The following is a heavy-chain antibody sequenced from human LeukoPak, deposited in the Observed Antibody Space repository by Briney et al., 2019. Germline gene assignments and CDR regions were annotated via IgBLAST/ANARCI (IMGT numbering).Heavy chain of an antibody. D-gene: IGHD2-2*01. J-gene: IGHJ5*02. Sequence: SETLSLTCTVSGVSISTTNYYWAWIRQPPGKGLEWIGSIYYDGSTYFNPSLKSRVTISVDTSKNHFSLKMTSVTAADTAVYYCAGIRYCSSTTCYVNWFDPWGQGTPVTVSS. CDR3: AGIRYCSSTTCYVNWFDP. CDR1: GVSISTTNYY. V-gene: IGHV4-39*07. CDR2: IYYDGST.